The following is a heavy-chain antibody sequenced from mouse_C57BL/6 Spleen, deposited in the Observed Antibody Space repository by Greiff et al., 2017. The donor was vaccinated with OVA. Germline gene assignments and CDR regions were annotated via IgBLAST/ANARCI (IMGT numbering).Heavy chain of an antibody. Sequence: EVKLPESGPELVKPGASVKISCKASGYSFTDYYMNWVKQSNGKSLEWIGVINPNYGTTSYNQKFKGKATLTVDQSSSTAYMQLNSLTSEDSAVYYCARNYYGSIYYAMDYWGQGTSVTVSS. CDR1: GYSFTDYY. CDR2: INPNYGTT. CDR3: ARNYYGSIYYAMDY. V-gene: IGHV1-39*01. J-gene: IGHJ4*01. D-gene: IGHD1-1*01.